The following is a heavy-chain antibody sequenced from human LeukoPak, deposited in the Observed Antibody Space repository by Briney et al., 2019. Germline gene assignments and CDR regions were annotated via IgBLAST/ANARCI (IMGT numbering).Heavy chain of an antibody. CDR2: INPNSGGT. J-gene: IGHJ4*02. CDR3: ARAEPLWFGEFDY. D-gene: IGHD3-10*01. Sequence: ASVKVSCKASGYTFTGYYMHWVRQAPGQGLEWMGWINPNSGGTNYAQKFQGRVTMIRDTSISTAYMELSRLRSDDTAVYYCARAEPLWFGEFDYWGQGTLVTVSS. CDR1: GYTFTGYY. V-gene: IGHV1-2*02.